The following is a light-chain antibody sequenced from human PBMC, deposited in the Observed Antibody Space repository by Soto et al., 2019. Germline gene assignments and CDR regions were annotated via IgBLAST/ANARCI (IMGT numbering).Light chain of an antibody. J-gene: IGKJ5*01. CDR3: QQYNNWPIT. CDR1: QSVSSD. V-gene: IGKV3-15*01. CDR2: GAS. Sequence: EIVMMQSPATLSVSPGERATLSCRASQSVSSDLAWYQQKPGQAPRLLIYGASTRATAIPARFSGSGSGTEFTLTISSLQSEDFAVYYCQQYNNWPITFGQGTRLDIK.